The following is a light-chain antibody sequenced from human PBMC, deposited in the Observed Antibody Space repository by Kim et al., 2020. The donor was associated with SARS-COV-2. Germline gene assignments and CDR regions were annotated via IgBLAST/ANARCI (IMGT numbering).Light chain of an antibody. Sequence: PGESATLSCRASQRVSSTYLAWYQQRPGQAPRLLIFGASSRATGIPDRFSGSGSGTDFTLTISRLEPEDFAVYFCQHYGTSPPITFGQGTRLEIK. CDR3: QHYGTSPPIT. V-gene: IGKV3-20*01. CDR1: QRVSSTY. J-gene: IGKJ5*01. CDR2: GAS.